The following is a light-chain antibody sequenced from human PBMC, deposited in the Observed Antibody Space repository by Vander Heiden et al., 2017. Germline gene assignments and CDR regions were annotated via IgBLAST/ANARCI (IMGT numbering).Light chain of an antibody. J-gene: IGLJ3*02. CDR3: AAWDDSLSGGV. V-gene: IGLV1-47*01. CDR2: RNN. CDR1: SSNIGSNY. Sequence: QSVLTQPPSASGTPGQRVTISCSGSSSNIGSNYVYWYQQLPGTAPKLLIYRNNQRPSGVPDRFSGSKSGTSASLDISGLRSEDEADYYCAAWDDSLSGGVVGGGTKLTVL.